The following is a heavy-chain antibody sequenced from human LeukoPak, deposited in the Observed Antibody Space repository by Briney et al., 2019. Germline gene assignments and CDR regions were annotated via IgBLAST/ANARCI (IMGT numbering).Heavy chain of an antibody. V-gene: IGHV3-33*01. J-gene: IGHJ5*02. CDR2: IWYDGSNK. Sequence: SGGSLRLSCAASGFTFSSYGMHWVRQAPGKGLEWVAVIWYDGSNKYYADSVKGRSTISRDNSKNTLYLQMSSLRAEDTAVYYCVRSRIPGWFDPWGQGTLVTVSS. CDR3: VRSRIPGWFDP. D-gene: IGHD1-14*01. CDR1: GFTFSSYG.